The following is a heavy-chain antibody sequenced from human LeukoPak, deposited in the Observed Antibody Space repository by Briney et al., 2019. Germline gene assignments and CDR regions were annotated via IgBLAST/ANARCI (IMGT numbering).Heavy chain of an antibody. J-gene: IGHJ6*02. CDR2: IYYSGST. Sequence: SETLSLTCTVSGGSISSYYRSWIRQPPGKGLVWVGYIYYSGSTNYNTSLKSRVTKSVDTIKKQFSLKLSSVTAVDTDVYYFARPGPPPRYYDILTGYSRYYYYGMDVWGQGTTVTVSS. V-gene: IGHV4-59*08. D-gene: IGHD3-9*01. CDR3: ARPGPPPRYYDILTGYSRYYYYGMDV. CDR1: GGSISSYY.